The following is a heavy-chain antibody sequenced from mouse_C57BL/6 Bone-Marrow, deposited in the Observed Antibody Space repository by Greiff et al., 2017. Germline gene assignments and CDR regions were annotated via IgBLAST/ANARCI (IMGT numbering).Heavy chain of an antibody. Sequence: DVKLVESGGGLVKPGGSLKISCAASGFTFSSYAMSWVRQTPEQRLEWVATISAGGSYTYYPDNLKGRFTISRDNAKNNLYLQMSHLKSEDTAIDYCARDRDYSNYWFAYWGQGTLVTVSA. CDR3: ARDRDYSNYWFAY. CDR1: GFTFSSYA. J-gene: IGHJ3*01. CDR2: ISAGGSYT. D-gene: IGHD2-5*01. V-gene: IGHV5-4*01.